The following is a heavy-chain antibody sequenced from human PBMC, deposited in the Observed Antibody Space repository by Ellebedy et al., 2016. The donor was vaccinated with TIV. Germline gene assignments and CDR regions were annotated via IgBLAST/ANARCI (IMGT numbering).Heavy chain of an antibody. J-gene: IGHJ4*02. CDR1: GGIFSTYG. Sequence: ASVKVSXKASGGIFSTYGINWVRQAPGQGLEWMGGITPIFGRANYAQKFQGRVIITADESKTTAYMELSSLRFEDTAVYYCARGWTVAGSPDPSFFWGQGTLVTVSS. V-gene: IGHV1-69*13. CDR2: ITPIFGRA. CDR3: ARGWTVAGSPDPSFF. D-gene: IGHD6-19*01.